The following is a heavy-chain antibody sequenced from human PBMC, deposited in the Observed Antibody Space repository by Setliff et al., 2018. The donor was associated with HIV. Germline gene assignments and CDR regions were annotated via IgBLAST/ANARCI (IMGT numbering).Heavy chain of an antibody. CDR3: AKGENEQWLVVGLFDY. D-gene: IGHD6-19*01. V-gene: IGHV4-38-2*01. CDR1: GFSISSRYY. J-gene: IGHJ4*02. Sequence: SETLSLTCDVSGFSISSRYYWGWIRQSPGKGLEWIGNIYHTGSSYYKPSLRSRLTISVDTSKNQFSLKLNSVTAADTAMYYCAKGENEQWLVVGLFDYWGQGTLVTVSS. CDR2: IYHTGSS.